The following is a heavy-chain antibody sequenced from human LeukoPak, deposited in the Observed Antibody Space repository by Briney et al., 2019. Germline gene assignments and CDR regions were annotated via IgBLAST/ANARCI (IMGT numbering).Heavy chain of an antibody. CDR3: ARDGDGRINFDY. CDR2: INPNSGGT. V-gene: IGHV1-2*02. Sequence: ASVKVSWKASGYTLNDYYMHWVRQAPGQGLEWMGWINPNSGGTNYAQKFQGRVTMTRDTSISTDYMELRRLTSDDTAVYYCARDGDGRINFDYWGQGTLVTVSS. D-gene: IGHD2-21*01. CDR1: GYTLNDYY. J-gene: IGHJ4*02.